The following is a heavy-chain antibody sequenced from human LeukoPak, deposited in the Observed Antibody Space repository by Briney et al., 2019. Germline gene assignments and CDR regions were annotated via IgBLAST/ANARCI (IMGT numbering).Heavy chain of an antibody. CDR2: IIPIFGTA. V-gene: IGHV1-69*13. J-gene: IGHJ6*02. CDR1: GGTFSSYA. CDR3: AASGYSYGPYYGMDV. Sequence: GASVKVSCKASGGTFSSYAISWVRQAPGQGLEWMGGIIPIFGTANYAQKFQGRVTITADESTSTAYMELSSLRSEDTAVYYCAASGYSYGPYYGMDVWGQGTTVTVSS. D-gene: IGHD5-18*01.